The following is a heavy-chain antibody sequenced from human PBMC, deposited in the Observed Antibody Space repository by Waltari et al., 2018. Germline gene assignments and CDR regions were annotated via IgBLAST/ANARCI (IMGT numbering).Heavy chain of an antibody. D-gene: IGHD3-16*01. CDR3: ARDGNGGGV. CDR2: IYSGGNT. V-gene: IGHV3-66*01. CDR1: GFTVSNNY. Sequence: EVQLVESGGGLVQPGGSLRLSCAASGFTVSNNYMKWVRQAPGKGLEWVSLIYSGGNTYYADAVKSRFTISRDNSKNTLYLQMNSLRAEDSAVYYCARDGNGGGVWGRGTTVTVSS. J-gene: IGHJ6*02.